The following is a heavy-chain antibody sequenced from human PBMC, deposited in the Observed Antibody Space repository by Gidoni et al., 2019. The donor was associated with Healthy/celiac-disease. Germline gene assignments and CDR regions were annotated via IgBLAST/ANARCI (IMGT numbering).Heavy chain of an antibody. CDR1: GFTFRTSG. V-gene: IGHV3-33*01. Sequence: QVQLVESGGGVVQPGRSLRLSCAASGFTFRTSGMHWVRQAPGKGLEWVAVIWYDGSNKYYADSVKGRFTISRDNSKNTLYLQMNSLRAEDTAVYYCARGCYYDSSGLCEYYFDYWGQGTLVTVSS. CDR3: ARGCYYDSSGLCEYYFDY. CDR2: IWYDGSNK. D-gene: IGHD3-22*01. J-gene: IGHJ4*02.